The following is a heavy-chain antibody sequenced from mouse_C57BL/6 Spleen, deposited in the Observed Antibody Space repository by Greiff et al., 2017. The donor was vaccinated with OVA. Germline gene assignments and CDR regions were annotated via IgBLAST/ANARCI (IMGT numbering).Heavy chain of an antibody. CDR1: GYAFTNYL. Sequence: VQLQQSGAELVRPGTSVTVSCKASGYAFTNYLIEWVKQRPGQGLEWIGVINPGSGGTNYNEKFKGKATLTADKSSSTAYVQLSSLTSEDSAVYFCARETYYCNYGAMGCWGQGTTVTVSS. V-gene: IGHV1-54*01. J-gene: IGHJ4*01. D-gene: IGHD2-10*01. CDR2: INPGSGGT. CDR3: ARETYYCNYGAMGC.